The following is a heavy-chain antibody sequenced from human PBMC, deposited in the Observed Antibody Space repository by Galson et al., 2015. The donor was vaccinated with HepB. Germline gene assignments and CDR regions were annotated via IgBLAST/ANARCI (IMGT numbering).Heavy chain of an antibody. CDR1: GFTFSSYG. D-gene: IGHD3-10*01. CDR2: ISYDGSNK. CDR3: AKDRGGYGSGPYYYYYGMDV. V-gene: IGHV3-30*18. J-gene: IGHJ6*02. Sequence: SLRLSCAASGFTFSSYGMHWVRQAPGKGLEWVAVISYDGSNKYYADSVRGRFTISRDNSKNTLYLQMNSLRAEDTAVYYCAKDRGGYGSGPYYYYYGMDVWGQGTTVTVSS.